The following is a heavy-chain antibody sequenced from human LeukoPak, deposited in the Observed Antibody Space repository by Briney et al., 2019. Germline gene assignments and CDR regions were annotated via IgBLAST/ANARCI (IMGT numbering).Heavy chain of an antibody. CDR1: GFTFSSYG. CDR3: ARLSAMLRGPEPIYYFDY. V-gene: IGHV3-23*01. Sequence: SGGSLRLSCAASGFTFSSYGMSWVRQAPGKGLEWVSAISGSGGSTYYADSVKGRFTISRDNSKNTLCLQMNSLSAEDTAMYYCARLSAMLRGPEPIYYFDYWGQGTLVTVSS. J-gene: IGHJ4*01. CDR2: ISGSGGST. D-gene: IGHD3-10*01.